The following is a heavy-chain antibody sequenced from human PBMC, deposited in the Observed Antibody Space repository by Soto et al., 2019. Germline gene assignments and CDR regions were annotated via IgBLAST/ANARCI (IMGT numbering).Heavy chain of an antibody. CDR3: AKVSTRVWNPRYYFMDV. J-gene: IGHJ6*03. CDR2: ISGSGDST. CDR1: GFTFSSYA. V-gene: IGHV3-23*01. Sequence: GGSLRLSCAASGFTFSSYAMSWVRQAPGKGLEWVSAISGSGDSTYYADSVKGRFTVSRDNSKNTLYLQMNGLRAEDTALYYCAKVSTRVWNPRYYFMDVWGKGTTVTVSS. D-gene: IGHD1-1*01.